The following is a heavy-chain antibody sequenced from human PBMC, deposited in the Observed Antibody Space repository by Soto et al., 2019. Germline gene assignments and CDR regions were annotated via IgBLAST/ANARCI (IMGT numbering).Heavy chain of an antibody. Sequence: EVHRLESGGGLGQPGGSLSLSCAASGFPFSSYWISCVRQAPGKGLAWMATIKQDGREKYYVDYVKGRFTIARDNPKNSLYLKLNSLRAEDTAVYYCARDLISATGFDYWGQGTLGTVSS. V-gene: IGHV3-7*05. CDR1: GFPFSSYW. CDR2: IKQDGREK. CDR3: ARDLISATGFDY. J-gene: IGHJ4*02. D-gene: IGHD2-15*01.